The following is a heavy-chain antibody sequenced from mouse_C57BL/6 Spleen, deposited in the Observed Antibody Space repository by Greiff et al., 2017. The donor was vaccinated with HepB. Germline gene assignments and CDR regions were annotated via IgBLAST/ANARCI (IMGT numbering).Heavy chain of an antibody. D-gene: IGHD2-3*01. CDR1: GYSITSGYD. CDR2: ISYSGST. J-gene: IGHJ1*03. Sequence: DVQLQESGPGMVKPSQSLSLTCTVTGYSITSGYDWHWIRHFPGNKLEWMGYISYSGSTNYNPSLKSRISITHDTSKNHFFLKLNSVTTEDTATYYCARDDGYHWYFDVWGTGTTVTVSS. CDR3: ARDDGYHWYFDV. V-gene: IGHV3-1*01.